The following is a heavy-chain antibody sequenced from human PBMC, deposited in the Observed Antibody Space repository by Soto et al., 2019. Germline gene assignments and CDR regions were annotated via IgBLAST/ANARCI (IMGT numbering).Heavy chain of an antibody. J-gene: IGHJ3*01. CDR1: GYTFTAYY. CDR2: SNPNTADT. D-gene: IGHD6-19*01. CDR3: AKPRRIGVAARDPFDL. Sequence: ASVKVSCKASGYTFTAYYMHWVRQAPGQGLEWIGWSNPNTADTKYAQKFQGRLTLTRDPSVSTAYLELTNLRSDDTSVYYSAKPRRIGVAARDPFDLWGQGTLVTVSS. V-gene: IGHV1-2*02.